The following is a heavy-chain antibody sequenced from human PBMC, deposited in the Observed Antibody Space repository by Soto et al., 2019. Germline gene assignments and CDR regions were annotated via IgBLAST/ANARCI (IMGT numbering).Heavy chain of an antibody. CDR2: IKQDGREK. CDR3: ARSYGDYAPSISWYFDL. Sequence: EVQLVESGGGLVQPGGSLRLSCAASGFTFSSYWMSWVRQAPGKGLEWVANIKQDGREKYYVDSVKGRFTISRDNAKNSLYLTMNSLRAEDTAVYYCARSYGDYAPSISWYFDLWGRGTLVTVSS. D-gene: IGHD4-17*01. V-gene: IGHV3-7*01. CDR1: GFTFSSYW. J-gene: IGHJ2*01.